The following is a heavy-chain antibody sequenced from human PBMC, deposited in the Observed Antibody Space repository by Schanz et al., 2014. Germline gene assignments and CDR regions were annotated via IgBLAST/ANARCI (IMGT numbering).Heavy chain of an antibody. V-gene: IGHV4-34*02. CDR2: INHYGST. CDR1: GGSFSYYY. Sequence: QVQLQQWGAGLLKSSETLSLTCAVYGGSFSYYYWSWIRQPPGKGLEWIGEINHYGSTNYNPSLKSRVTISVDTSKNQFSRRLRSLAAADTAVYYCARDQGTGDLPILRPAYGMDVWGQGTTVTVSS. D-gene: IGHD7-27*01. J-gene: IGHJ6*02. CDR3: ARDQGTGDLPILRPAYGMDV.